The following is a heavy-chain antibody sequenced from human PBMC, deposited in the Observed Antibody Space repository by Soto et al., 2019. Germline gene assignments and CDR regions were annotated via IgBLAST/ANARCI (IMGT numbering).Heavy chain of an antibody. CDR1: GGTFSSYA. CDR2: IIPIFGTA. V-gene: IGHV1-69*06. D-gene: IGHD3-3*01. J-gene: IGHJ5*02. Sequence: SVKVSCKASGGTFSSYAISWVRQAPGQGLEWMGGIIPIFGTANYAQKFQGRVTITADKSTSTAYMELSSLRSEDTAVYYCAREGVYDFWSGYSSPSYWFDPRGQRTLATVSS. CDR3: AREGVYDFWSGYSSPSYWFDP.